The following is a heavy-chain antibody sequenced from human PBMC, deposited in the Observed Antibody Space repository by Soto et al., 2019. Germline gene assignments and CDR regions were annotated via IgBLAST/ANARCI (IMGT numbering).Heavy chain of an antibody. CDR1: SDPISSYY. CDR2: TDYSGNT. CDR3: ARAVGDPLYYLDY. D-gene: IGHD6-19*01. V-gene: IGHV4-59*08. Sequence: QVQLQESGPGLVRPSETLSLTCTVSSDPISSYYWIWIRQSPGKGLEWIGYTDYSGNTNYNPSLKSRVTISGDTSKNQFSRRLSSVTAADTAVYYCARAVGDPLYYLDYWGQGTLVTVSS. J-gene: IGHJ4*02.